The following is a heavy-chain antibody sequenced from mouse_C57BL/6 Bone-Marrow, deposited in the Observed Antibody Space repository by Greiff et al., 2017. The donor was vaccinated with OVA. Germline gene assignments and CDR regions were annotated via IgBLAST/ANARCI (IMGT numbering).Heavy chain of an antibody. CDR2: ISSGGDYI. D-gene: IGHD4-1*02. CDR1: GFTFSSYA. Sequence: EVMLVESGEGLVKPGGSLELSCAASGFTFSSYALSWVRQTPEKRLEWVAYISSGGDYIYYADTVQGRFTISRDNSRNTLYLQSSSLKAEDTAMYYCTHNGDGAWFAYWGQGTLVTVSA. J-gene: IGHJ3*01. CDR3: THNGDGAWFAY. V-gene: IGHV5-9-1*02.